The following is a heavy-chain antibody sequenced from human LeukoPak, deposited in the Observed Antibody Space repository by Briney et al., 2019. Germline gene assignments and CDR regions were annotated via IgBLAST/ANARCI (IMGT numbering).Heavy chain of an antibody. V-gene: IGHV3-53*01. Sequence: GGSLRLSCAASGFTVSSNYMSWVRQAPGKGLEWVSVIYSGGSTYYADSVKGRFTISRDNSKNTLYLQMNSLRAEDTAVYYCAGSIAVAPASFDYWGQGTLVTVSS. CDR1: GFTVSSNY. CDR2: IYSGGST. J-gene: IGHJ4*02. D-gene: IGHD6-19*01. CDR3: AGSIAVAPASFDY.